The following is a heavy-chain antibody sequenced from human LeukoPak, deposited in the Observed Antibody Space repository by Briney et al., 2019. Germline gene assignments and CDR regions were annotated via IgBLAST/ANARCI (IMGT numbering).Heavy chain of an antibody. Sequence: PSETLSLTCTLSGGFISSYYWSWIRQPPGKGLEWVGYIYYSGTTTYNPSLKSRITMSVDTSKNQFSLRLNSVTAADTAVYYCARRGAARRYDGLDVWGQGTTVTVSS. CDR1: GGFISSYY. D-gene: IGHD6-6*01. J-gene: IGHJ6*02. CDR2: IYYSGTT. CDR3: ARRGAARRYDGLDV. V-gene: IGHV4-59*08.